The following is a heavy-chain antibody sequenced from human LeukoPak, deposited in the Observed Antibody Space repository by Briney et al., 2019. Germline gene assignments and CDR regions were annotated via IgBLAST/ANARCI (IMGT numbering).Heavy chain of an antibody. Sequence: SETLSLTCAVYGGSFSGYYWSWIRQPPGKGLEWIGEINHSGSTNYNPSLKSRVTISVDTSKNQFSLKLSPVTAADTAVYYCARGIISSPRVWSGFVYNWFDPWGQGTLVTVSS. CDR2: INHSGST. CDR1: GGSFSGYY. D-gene: IGHD3-3*01. CDR3: ARGIISSPRVWSGFVYNWFDP. J-gene: IGHJ5*02. V-gene: IGHV4-34*01.